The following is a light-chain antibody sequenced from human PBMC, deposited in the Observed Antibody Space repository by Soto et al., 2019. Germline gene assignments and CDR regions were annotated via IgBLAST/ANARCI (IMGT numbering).Light chain of an antibody. CDR2: YAS. V-gene: IGKV3-15*01. Sequence: EMVMTQSPATLSVSPGERATLSCRASQNLSRNLAWYQQQPGQAPLLLIFYASTRATGIPARFSGSGSGTDFTLTISSLQSEDFAVYYCQQYDKWPHTFGQGTKLEIK. CDR1: QNLSRN. CDR3: QQYDKWPHT. J-gene: IGKJ2*01.